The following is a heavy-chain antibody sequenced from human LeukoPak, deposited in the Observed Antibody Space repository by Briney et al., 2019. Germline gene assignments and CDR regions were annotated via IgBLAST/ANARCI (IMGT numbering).Heavy chain of an antibody. V-gene: IGHV3-23*01. CDR3: AKAGVWGSSSLLFDP. J-gene: IGHJ5*02. Sequence: GGSPRLSCAASGFTFSSYAMSWVRQAPGKGLEWVSAISGSGGSTYYADSVKGRFTISRDNSKNTLYLQMNSLRAEDTAVYYCAKAGVWGSSSLLFDPWGQGTLVTVSS. CDR2: ISGSGGST. CDR1: GFTFSSYA. D-gene: IGHD3-16*01.